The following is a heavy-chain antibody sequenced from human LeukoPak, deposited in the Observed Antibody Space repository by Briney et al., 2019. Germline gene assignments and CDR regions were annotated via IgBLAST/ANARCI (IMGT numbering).Heavy chain of an antibody. V-gene: IGHV1-69*05. Sequence: ASVKVSCKASGGTFSSYLISWVRPAPGQGLAWMGGIIPIFGTANYAQKFQGRVTITTDRDTSTDYMELSRLRSEDTAVYLCARATLGGYCSSTSCYSWFGPWGQGTLVTVSS. CDR3: ARATLGGYCSSTSCYSWFGP. D-gene: IGHD2-2*01. CDR2: IIPIFGTA. J-gene: IGHJ5*02. CDR1: GGTFSSYL.